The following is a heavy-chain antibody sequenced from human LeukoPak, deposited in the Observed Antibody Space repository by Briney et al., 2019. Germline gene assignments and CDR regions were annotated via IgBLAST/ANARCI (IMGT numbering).Heavy chain of an antibody. CDR1: GFTFSTYA. Sequence: PGGSLRLSCAASGFTFSTYAMSWVRLAPGKGLEWVSGISDSGVSPYYADSVEGRFTISRDNSKNTLYLQMNSLRAEDTAVYYCAKFPDSSVNWFDPWGQGTLVTVSS. D-gene: IGHD6-19*01. J-gene: IGHJ5*02. V-gene: IGHV3-23*01. CDR3: AKFPDSSVNWFDP. CDR2: ISDSGVSP.